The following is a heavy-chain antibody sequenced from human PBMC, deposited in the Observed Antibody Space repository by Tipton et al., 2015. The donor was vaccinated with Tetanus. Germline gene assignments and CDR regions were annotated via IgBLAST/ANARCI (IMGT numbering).Heavy chain of an antibody. CDR1: GVIFRLYT. CDR3: ARLEEYTYGFDL. J-gene: IGHJ3*01. D-gene: IGHD1-1*01. V-gene: IGHV3-21*01. Sequence: GPLRLSCAVSGVIFRLYTMSWVRQAPGKGLEWVASISSGSAQIYYADSVEGRFTISRDNSKNSVYLQMSSLRADDTAVYYCARLEEYTYGFDLWGQGTMVTVSS. CDR2: ISSGSAQI.